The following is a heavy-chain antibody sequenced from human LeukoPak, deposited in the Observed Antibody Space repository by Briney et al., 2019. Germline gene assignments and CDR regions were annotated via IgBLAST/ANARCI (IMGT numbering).Heavy chain of an antibody. CDR2: IYHSGST. V-gene: IGHV4-38-2*01. D-gene: IGHD1-1*01. J-gene: IGHJ4*02. CDR1: GYSISSGYY. CDR3: ARLSGGTTTAHFDY. Sequence: SETLSLTCAVSGYSISSGYYWGWIRQPPGKGLEWIGSIYHSGSTYYNPSLKNRVTISVDTSKNQFSLKLSSVTAADTAVYYCARLSGGTTTAHFDYWGQGTLVTVSS.